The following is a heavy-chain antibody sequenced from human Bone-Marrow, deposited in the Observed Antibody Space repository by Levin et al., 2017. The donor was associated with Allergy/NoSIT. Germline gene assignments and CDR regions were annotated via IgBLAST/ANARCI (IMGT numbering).Heavy chain of an antibody. D-gene: IGHD3-10*01. CDR3: ARGTTTKDRGVILDY. J-gene: IGHJ4*02. Sequence: SCEASGFTFSDFYMNWVRQAPGKGLEWVSYISSSGSYTDYADSLKGRFTIFRDNAKNSLYLQINSLRDEDTAVYYCARGTTTKDRGVILDYWGQGSLVTVSS. CDR1: GFTFSDFY. CDR2: ISSSGSYT. V-gene: IGHV3-11*05.